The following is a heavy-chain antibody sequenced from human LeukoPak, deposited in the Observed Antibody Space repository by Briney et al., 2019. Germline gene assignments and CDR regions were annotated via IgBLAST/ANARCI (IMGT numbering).Heavy chain of an antibody. D-gene: IGHD3-22*01. V-gene: IGHV3-23*01. CDR1: GFTFATYA. Sequence: PLGALRLSCAASGFTFATYAMNWVRQAPGKGLEWVSLISASGGSTYYADSVKGRFTISRDNSKNTLYLQMNSLRAEDTAVYYCAKENRGPITMIVDWGQGTLVTVSS. CDR2: ISASGGST. CDR3: AKENRGPITMIVD. J-gene: IGHJ4*02.